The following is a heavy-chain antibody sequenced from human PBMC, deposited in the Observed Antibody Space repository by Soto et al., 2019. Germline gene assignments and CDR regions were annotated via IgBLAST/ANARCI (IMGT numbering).Heavy chain of an antibody. CDR1: GFTFSAYD. CDR3: ARAYSGRLPRRADYYFAMDV. CDR2: IGAADDP. D-gene: IGHD2-15*01. V-gene: IGHV3-13*05. Sequence: PWWSLRLSCAASGFTFSAYDMHWFRQTTGKGLEWVSAIGAADDPYYLGSVKGRFTISRENAKNSLYLQMNSLRAEDTAVYYCARAYSGRLPRRADYYFAMDVWGQGTTVTVSS. J-gene: IGHJ6*02.